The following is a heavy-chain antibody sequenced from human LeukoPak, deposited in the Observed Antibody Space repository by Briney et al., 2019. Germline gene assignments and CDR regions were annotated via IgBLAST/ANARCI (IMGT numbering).Heavy chain of an antibody. CDR2: ISYDGSSK. J-gene: IGHJ4*02. CDR3: AKVRTQYCSSGNCFNYYFEY. D-gene: IGHD2-15*01. V-gene: IGHV3-30*18. Sequence: GGSLRLSCAASGFTFSSYGMHWVRQAPGKGLEWVAVISYDGSSKQYADSVKGRFTMSRDNSKNTLYLQMNSLRSEDAAVYYCAKVRTQYCSSGNCFNYYFEYWGQGTLVTVSS. CDR1: GFTFSSYG.